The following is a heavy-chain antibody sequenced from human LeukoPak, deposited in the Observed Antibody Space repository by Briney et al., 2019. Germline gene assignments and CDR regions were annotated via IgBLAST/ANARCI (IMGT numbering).Heavy chain of an antibody. D-gene: IGHD6-19*01. J-gene: IGHJ4*02. CDR2: INPNSGGT. CDR3: ARAAVAGTIQFDF. CDR1: GYTFTGYY. Sequence: ASAKVSCKASGYTFTGYYMHWVRQAPGQGLEWMGWINPNSGGTNYAQKFQGWVTMTRDTSISAAYMELSRLRSDDTAVYYCARAAVAGTIQFDFWGQGTLVTVSS. V-gene: IGHV1-2*04.